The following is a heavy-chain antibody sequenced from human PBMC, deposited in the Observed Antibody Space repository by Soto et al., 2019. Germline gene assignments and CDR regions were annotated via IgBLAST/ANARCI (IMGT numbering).Heavy chain of an antibody. Sequence: QLQLQESVPGLEKPSETLSLTSTVSVGSVSSSGNYWGWIRQPPGKGLEWIGSIYYSGSTYYNPSLKSRVTASADTSKNQFSLKLSSVTAEHAAVYHCARHYAVVLYHFDYWGLGTLVT. CDR3: ARHYAVVLYHFDY. D-gene: IGHD2-15*01. J-gene: IGHJ4*02. V-gene: IGHV4-39*01. CDR2: IYYSGST. CDR1: VGSVSSSGNY.